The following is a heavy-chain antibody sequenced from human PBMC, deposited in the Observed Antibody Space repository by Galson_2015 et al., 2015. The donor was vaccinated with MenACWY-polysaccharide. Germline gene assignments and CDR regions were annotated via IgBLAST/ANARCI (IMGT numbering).Heavy chain of an antibody. Sequence: SLRLSCAASGFTFSNFWMSWVRQAPGKELEWVASIKQDGSDKYFVDSVKGRFTISRDNSENSLFLQMNCLRAEDTAVYYCASERRVRGVADDKWGQGTLVTVSS. CDR2: IKQDGSDK. J-gene: IGHJ4*02. CDR1: GFTFSNFW. CDR3: ASERRVRGVADDK. V-gene: IGHV3-7*01. D-gene: IGHD3-10*01.